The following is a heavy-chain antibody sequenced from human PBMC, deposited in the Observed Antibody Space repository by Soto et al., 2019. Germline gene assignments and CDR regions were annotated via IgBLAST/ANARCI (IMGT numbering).Heavy chain of an antibody. CDR1: GGTFSSYA. V-gene: IGHV1-69*12. CDR2: IIPIFGTA. J-gene: IGHJ4*02. D-gene: IGHD2-15*01. Sequence: QVQLVQSGAEVKKPGSSVKVSCKASGGTFSSYAISWVRQAPGQGLEWMGGIIPIFGTANYAQKFQGRVTITADEPTSPAYIELSSLSTEDTAVYHCARGPTPDCSGGSCYSGVSDYLGPGPLVTVSS. CDR3: ARGPTPDCSGGSCYSGVSDY.